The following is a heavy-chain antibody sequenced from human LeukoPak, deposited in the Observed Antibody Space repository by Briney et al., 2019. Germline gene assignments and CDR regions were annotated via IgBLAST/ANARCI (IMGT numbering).Heavy chain of an antibody. D-gene: IGHD6-13*01. J-gene: IGHJ4*02. CDR3: ASQGGSSLYVVHH. Sequence: GGSLRLSCAASGFTVSSNYMSWVRQAPGRRLEWVSIIYSGGTTCHADSVKGRFTISRDNSKNTLYLQMNSLRAEDTAVYYCASQGGSSLYVVHHWGQGTPVTVSS. CDR1: GFTVSSNY. V-gene: IGHV3-53*01. CDR2: IYSGGTT.